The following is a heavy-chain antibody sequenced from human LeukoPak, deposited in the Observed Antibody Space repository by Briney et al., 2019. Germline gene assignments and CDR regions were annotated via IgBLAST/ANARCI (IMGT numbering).Heavy chain of an antibody. J-gene: IGHJ5*02. V-gene: IGHV4-34*01. Sequence: SETLSLTCAVYGGSFSGYYWSWIRQPPGKGLEWIGEINHSGSTNYNPSLKSRVTISVDTSKNQFSLKLSSVTAADTAVYYCARNKVAYYSKTCWFDPWGQGTLVTVFS. CDR2: INHSGST. D-gene: IGHD1-26*01. CDR1: GGSFSGYY. CDR3: ARNKVAYYSKTCWFDP.